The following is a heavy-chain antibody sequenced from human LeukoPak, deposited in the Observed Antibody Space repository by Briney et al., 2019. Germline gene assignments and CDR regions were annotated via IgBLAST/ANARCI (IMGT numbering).Heavy chain of an antibody. CDR3: AKVQRQWLVLDAFDI. D-gene: IGHD6-19*01. CDR2: ISYDGRNK. V-gene: IGHV3-30*18. J-gene: IGHJ3*02. Sequence: PGGSLRLSCAAYGFTFSSYSMNWVRQAPGKGLEWVAVISYDGRNKYYADSVKGRFTISRDNSKNTLYLQMNSLRAEDTAVYYCAKVQRQWLVLDAFDIWGQGTMVTVSS. CDR1: GFTFSSYS.